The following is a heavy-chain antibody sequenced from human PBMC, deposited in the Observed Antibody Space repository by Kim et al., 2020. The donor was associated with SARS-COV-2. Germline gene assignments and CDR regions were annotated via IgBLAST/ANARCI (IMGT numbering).Heavy chain of an antibody. Sequence: ASVKVSCKASGYTFTSYGISWVRQAPGQGLEWMGWISAYNGNTNYAQKLQGRVTMTTDTSTSTAYMELRSLRSDDTAVYYCARVSEMASIPPPTDSWGQGTLVTVSS. D-gene: IGHD2-21*01. CDR3: ARVSEMASIPPPTDS. CDR1: GYTFTSYG. CDR2: ISAYNGNT. V-gene: IGHV1-18*01. J-gene: IGHJ4*02.